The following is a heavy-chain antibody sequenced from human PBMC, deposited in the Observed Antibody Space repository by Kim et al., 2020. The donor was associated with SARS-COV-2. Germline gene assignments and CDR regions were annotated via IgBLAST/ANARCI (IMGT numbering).Heavy chain of an antibody. CDR1: GFTFSSYS. CDR2: ISSSSSYI. CDR3: ARERETEDYGMDV. Sequence: GGSLRLSCAASGFTFSSYSMNWVRQAPGKGLEWVSSISSSSSYIYYADSVKGRFTISRDNAKNSLYLQMNSLRAEDTAVYYCARERETEDYGMDVWGQGTTVTVSS. V-gene: IGHV3-21*01. J-gene: IGHJ6*02.